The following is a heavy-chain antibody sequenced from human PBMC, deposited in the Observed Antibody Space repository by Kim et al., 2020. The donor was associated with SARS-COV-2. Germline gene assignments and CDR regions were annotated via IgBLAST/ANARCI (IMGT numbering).Heavy chain of an antibody. CDR1: GFSFINYA. D-gene: IGHD2-2*01. CDR3: AKDKGYCSSTSCSYNPHFDY. CDR2: ISTSGVTT. Sequence: GGSLRLSCVASGFSFINYAMSWVRQTPGKGLEWVSGISTSGVTTYYADSVMGRIIISRDNSKNTLYVQMDSLRAEDTAIYYCAKDKGYCSSTSCSYNPHFDYWGPGSLVTMST. V-gene: IGHV3-23*01. J-gene: IGHJ4*01.